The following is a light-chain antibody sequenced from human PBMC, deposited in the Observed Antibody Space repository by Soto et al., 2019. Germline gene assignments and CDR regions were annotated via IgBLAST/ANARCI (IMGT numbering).Light chain of an antibody. CDR1: QSISTY. Sequence: DIQMTQSPSSLSASVGDRVAITCRASQSISTYVNWYQQKPGKAPELLIYAASSLQSGVPSRFTGSGSGTDFTLTISNLQPEDFATYYCQQSYNVPRAFGGGTKVEIQ. CDR3: QQSYNVPRA. V-gene: IGKV1-39*01. J-gene: IGKJ4*01. CDR2: AAS.